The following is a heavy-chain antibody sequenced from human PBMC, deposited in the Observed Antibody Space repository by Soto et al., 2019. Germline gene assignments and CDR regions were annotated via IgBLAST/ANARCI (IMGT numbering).Heavy chain of an antibody. CDR2: IYYSGST. D-gene: IGHD4-17*01. Sequence: PSDTLSLTCXVSGGSISSGDYYCSWIRQPPGKGLEWIGYIYYSGSTYYNPSLKSRVTISVDTSKNQFSLKLSSVTAADTAVYYCAREGYGDYYYGMDVWGQGTTVTVSS. CDR1: GGSISSGDYY. J-gene: IGHJ6*02. CDR3: AREGYGDYYYGMDV. V-gene: IGHV4-30-4*02.